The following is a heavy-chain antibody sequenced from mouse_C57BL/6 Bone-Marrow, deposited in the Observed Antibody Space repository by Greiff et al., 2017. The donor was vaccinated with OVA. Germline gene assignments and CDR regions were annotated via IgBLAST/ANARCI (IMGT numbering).Heavy chain of an antibody. CDR3: ARSLSTMVTAPFAY. J-gene: IGHJ3*01. Sequence: QVQLQQPGTELVKPGASVKLSCKASGYTFTSYWMHWVKQRPGQGLEWIGEIDPSDSYTNYNQKFKGKSTLTVDKSSSTAYMQLSSLTSEDSAVYYCARSLSTMVTAPFAYWGQGTLVTVSA. V-gene: IGHV1-69*01. CDR2: IDPSDSYT. D-gene: IGHD2-2*01. CDR1: GYTFTSYW.